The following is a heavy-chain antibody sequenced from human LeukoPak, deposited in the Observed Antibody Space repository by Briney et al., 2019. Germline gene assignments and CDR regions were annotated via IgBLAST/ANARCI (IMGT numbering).Heavy chain of an antibody. CDR3: ANAYGDYAY. J-gene: IGHJ4*02. D-gene: IGHD4-17*01. Sequence: GGSLRLSCAASGFTFSTYTMSWVRQAPGKGLEGVSTISASGANTYYADSVKGRLTISRDNSKNTLYLQMNSLRAEDTAIYYCANAYGDYAYWGQGTLVTVSS. CDR1: GFTFSTYT. CDR2: ISASGANT. V-gene: IGHV3-23*01.